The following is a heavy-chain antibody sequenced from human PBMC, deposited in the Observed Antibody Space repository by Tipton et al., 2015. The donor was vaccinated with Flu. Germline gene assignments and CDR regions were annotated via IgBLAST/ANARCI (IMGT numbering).Heavy chain of an antibody. Sequence: TLSLTCAVYGGSFSGYYWSWIRQPPGKGLEWIGEINHSGSTNYNPSLKSRVTISVDTSKNQFSLKLSSVTAADTAVYYCARGSGGGDYGDYIPHDAFDIWGQGTMVTVSS. CDR1: GGSFSGYY. CDR2: INHSGST. CDR3: ARGSGGGDYGDYIPHDAFDI. J-gene: IGHJ3*02. V-gene: IGHV4-34*01. D-gene: IGHD4-17*01.